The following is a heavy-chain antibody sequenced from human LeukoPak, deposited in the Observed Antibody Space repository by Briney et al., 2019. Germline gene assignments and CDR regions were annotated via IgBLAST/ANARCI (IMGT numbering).Heavy chain of an antibody. Sequence: HGESLKISXKGSGYLFSTSWIAWVRQMPGKGLEWMGIVYPGDSSARYSPSFQGQVTMSADTSINTAYLQWSSLKASDTAIYYCARKSYYDSYQHAFDIWGQGTMVTVSS. V-gene: IGHV5-51*01. CDR2: VYPGDSSA. D-gene: IGHD3-22*01. CDR1: GYLFSTSW. CDR3: ARKSYYDSYQHAFDI. J-gene: IGHJ3*02.